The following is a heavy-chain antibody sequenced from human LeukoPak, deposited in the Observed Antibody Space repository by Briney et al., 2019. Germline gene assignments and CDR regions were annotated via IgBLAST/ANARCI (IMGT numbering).Heavy chain of an antibody. D-gene: IGHD3-10*01. CDR1: GGPISSSNYY. J-gene: IGHJ4*02. Sequence: SETLSLTCSVSGGPISSSNYYWGWIRQPPGKGLEWIGSMYYSGSTYYNPSLKSRVTISVDTSKNQFSLKLSSVTAADTAVYYCARAYGSGRDHFDYWGQGTLVTVSS. V-gene: IGHV4-39*07. CDR2: MYYSGST. CDR3: ARAYGSGRDHFDY.